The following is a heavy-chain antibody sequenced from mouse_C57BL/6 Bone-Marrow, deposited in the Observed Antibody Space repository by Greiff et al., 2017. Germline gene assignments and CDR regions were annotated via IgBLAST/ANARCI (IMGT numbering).Heavy chain of an antibody. D-gene: IGHD1-1*01. J-gene: IGHJ2*01. CDR1: GSTFSSYA. Sequence: EVKLVESGGGLVKPGGSLKLSCAASGSTFSSYAMSWVRQTPEKRLEWVATISDGGSYTYYPDNVKGRFTISRDNAKNNLYLQMSHLKSEDTAMYYCARDWDYYGGSYGYFDYWGQGTTLTVSS. V-gene: IGHV5-4*01. CDR2: ISDGGSYT. CDR3: ARDWDYYGGSYGYFDY.